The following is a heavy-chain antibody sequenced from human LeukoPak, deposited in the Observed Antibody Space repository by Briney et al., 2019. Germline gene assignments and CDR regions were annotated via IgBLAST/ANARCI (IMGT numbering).Heavy chain of an antibody. Sequence: GGSLRLPCVASRFAFSQAWMSWVRQAPGKGLEWVGRIKSESDGGTTDYAAPVKGRFTISRDDSKNTLFLQMNSLQTEDTAVYYCTTSGWFDHWGQGTLVTVSS. J-gene: IGHJ5*02. CDR2: IKSESDGGTT. V-gene: IGHV3-15*01. CDR3: TTSGWFDH. CDR1: RFAFSQAW. D-gene: IGHD1-26*01.